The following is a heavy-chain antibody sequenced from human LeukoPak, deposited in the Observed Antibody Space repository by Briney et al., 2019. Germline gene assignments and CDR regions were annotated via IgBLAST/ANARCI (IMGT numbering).Heavy chain of an antibody. CDR3: ARGSDYGDYSMDV. CDR2: IYYSGST. Sequence: SETLSLTCTVSGGSISSYYWSWIRQPPGKGLEWIGYIYYSGSTNYNPSLKSRVTISVDTSKNQFSLKLSSVTAADTAVYYCARGSDYGDYSMDVWGQGTTVTVSS. D-gene: IGHD4-17*01. CDR1: GGSISSYY. J-gene: IGHJ6*02. V-gene: IGHV4-59*01.